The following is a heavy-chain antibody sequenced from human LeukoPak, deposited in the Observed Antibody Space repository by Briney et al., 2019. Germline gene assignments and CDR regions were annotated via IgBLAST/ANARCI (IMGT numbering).Heavy chain of an antibody. CDR2: ISSSSSYI. V-gene: IGHV3-21*01. Sequence: PGGSLRLSCAASGFTFSSYSMNWVRQAPGKGLEWVSSISSSSSYIYYADSVKGRFTISRDNAKNSLYLQMNSLRAEDTAVYYCARDSQLNYYDFWSGYFDAFDIWGQGTMVTVSS. J-gene: IGHJ3*02. D-gene: IGHD3-3*01. CDR3: ARDSQLNYYDFWSGYFDAFDI. CDR1: GFTFSSYS.